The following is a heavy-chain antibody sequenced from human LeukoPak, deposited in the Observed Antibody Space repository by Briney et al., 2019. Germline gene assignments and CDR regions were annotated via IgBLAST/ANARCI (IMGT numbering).Heavy chain of an antibody. J-gene: IGHJ5*02. Sequence: GGSLRLSCAASGFTFSSYSMNWVRQAPGKGLEWVPSISSSSSYIYYADSVKGRFTISRDNAKNSLYLQMNSLRAEDTAVYYCATDYSSSWGNWFDPWGQGTLVTVSS. V-gene: IGHV3-21*01. CDR1: GFTFSSYS. CDR3: ATDYSSSWGNWFDP. CDR2: ISSSSSYI. D-gene: IGHD6-13*01.